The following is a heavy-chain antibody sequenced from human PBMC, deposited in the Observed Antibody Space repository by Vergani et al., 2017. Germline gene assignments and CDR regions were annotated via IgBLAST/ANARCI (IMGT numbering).Heavy chain of an antibody. CDR1: GGSMSGYN. Sequence: QVRLQESGPGLVKPSETLSLTCSVSGGSMSGYNWSWIRQPPGQELVWIGYMYHSGSTNYNPSLETRVTISGDTSKNQFSLKLNSVTAADTAVYYCGRVADFYGWGSRLLDLWVEGILVTVSS. CDR2: MYHSGST. CDR3: GRVADFYGWGSRLLDL. D-gene: IGHD3-10*01. V-gene: IGHV4-59*01. J-gene: IGHJ5*02.